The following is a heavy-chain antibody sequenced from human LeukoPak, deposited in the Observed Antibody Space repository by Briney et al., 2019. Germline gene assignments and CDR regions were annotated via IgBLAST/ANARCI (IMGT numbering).Heavy chain of an antibody. V-gene: IGHV3-21*04. J-gene: IGHJ4*02. CDR3: AKVISRTYYYDSSGYNFDY. CDR2: ISSSSTYT. CDR1: GHPFSSFT. Sequence: GGSLRLSCTVSGHPFSSFTLNWVRQSPGKGLEWVSSISSSSTYTYYADSVKGRFTISRDNSKNTLYLQMNSLRAEDTAVYYCAKVISRTYYYDSSGYNFDYWGQGTLVTVSS. D-gene: IGHD3-22*01.